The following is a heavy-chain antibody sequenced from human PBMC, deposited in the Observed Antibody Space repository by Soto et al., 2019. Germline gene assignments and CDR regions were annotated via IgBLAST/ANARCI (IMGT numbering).Heavy chain of an antibody. CDR1: GYTFTSYA. J-gene: IGHJ4*02. CDR3: ARDSPIGSTFSGYDAIDS. D-gene: IGHD5-12*01. Sequence: ASVKVSCKASGYTFTSYAMHWVRQAPGQRLEWMGWINAGNDKAKYSQKFQGRVTITTDTSTSTTYMELTSLTSKDTAVYYCARDSPIGSTFSGYDAIDSWGQGTLVTVSS. V-gene: IGHV1-3*01. CDR2: INAGNDKA.